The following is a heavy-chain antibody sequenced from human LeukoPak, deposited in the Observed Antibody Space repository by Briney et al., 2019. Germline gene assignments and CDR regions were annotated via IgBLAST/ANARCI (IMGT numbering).Heavy chain of an antibody. J-gene: IGHJ5*02. D-gene: IGHD3-9*01. CDR2: IYYSGST. V-gene: IGHV4-31*03. CDR3: ARDNYDILTGYRNWYDP. Sequence: SQTLSLTCTVSGGSISSGGYYWSWIRQHPGKGLEWIGYIYYSGSTYYNPSLKSRVTISVDTSKNQFSLKLSSVTAADTAVYYCARDNYDILTGYRNWYDPWGQGTLVTVSS. CDR1: GGSISSGGYY.